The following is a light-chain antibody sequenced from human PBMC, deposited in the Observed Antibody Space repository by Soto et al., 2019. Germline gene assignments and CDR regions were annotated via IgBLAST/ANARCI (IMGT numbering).Light chain of an antibody. V-gene: IGLV2-14*01. J-gene: IGLJ1*01. Sequence: QSVLTQNASLSGSPGQSITISCTGTSSDVGGYNYVSWYQQHPGKAPKLMIYDVSNRPSGVSNRFSGSKSGNTASLTISGLQAEDEADYYCSSYTSSSTVFGTGTKVTVL. CDR3: SSYTSSSTV. CDR1: SSDVGGYNY. CDR2: DVS.